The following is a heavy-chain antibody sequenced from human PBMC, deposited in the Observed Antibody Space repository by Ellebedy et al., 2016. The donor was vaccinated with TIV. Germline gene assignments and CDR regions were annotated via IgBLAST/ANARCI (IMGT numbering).Heavy chain of an antibody. CDR1: GFTFSIYW. CDR3: ARASGPGTVGY. D-gene: IGHD6-13*01. CDR2: INQDGSEQ. J-gene: IGHJ4*02. Sequence: GESLKISCAASGFTFSIYWMSWVRQAPGKGLEWVANINQDGSEQYYVDSVKGRFTISRGNAKDSLYLQINSLRTEDTAVYYCARASGPGTVGYWGQGTLLTVSS. V-gene: IGHV3-7*03.